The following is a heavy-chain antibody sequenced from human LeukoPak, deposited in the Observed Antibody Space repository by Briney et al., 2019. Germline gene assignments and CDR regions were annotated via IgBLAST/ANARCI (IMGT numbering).Heavy chain of an antibody. J-gene: IGHJ3*02. CDR2: ISGSGGST. CDR1: GFTFSSYA. Sequence: PGGSLRLSCAASGFTFSSYAMSWVRQAPGKGLEWVSAISGSGGSTYYADSAKGRFTISRDNSKNTLYLQMNSLRAEDTAVYYCAKDTMVRGVGDAFDIWGQGTMVTVSS. CDR3: AKDTMVRGVGDAFDI. D-gene: IGHD3-10*01. V-gene: IGHV3-23*01.